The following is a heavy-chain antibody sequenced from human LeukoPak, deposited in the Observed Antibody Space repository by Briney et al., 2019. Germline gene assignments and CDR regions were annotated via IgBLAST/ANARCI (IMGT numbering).Heavy chain of an antibody. CDR2: ISVGGGST. CDR1: GFTFSSYA. CDR3: AKGGDLRTTVTFVHY. D-gene: IGHD4-17*01. Sequence: GGSLRLSCAASGFTFSSYAMSWVRQAPGQGLEWVSTISVGGGSTYYGDSVKGRFTISRDNSKDTLYLQMNGLRVEDTAVYYCAKGGDLRTTVTFVHYWGQGTLVTVSS. J-gene: IGHJ4*02. V-gene: IGHV3-23*01.